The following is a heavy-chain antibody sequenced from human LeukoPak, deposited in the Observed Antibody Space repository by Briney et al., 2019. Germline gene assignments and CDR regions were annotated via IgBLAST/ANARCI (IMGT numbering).Heavy chain of an antibody. Sequence: SETLSRTCTVSGGSISSYYWSWIRQPPGKGLEWIGYIYYSGSTNYNPSLKSRVTISVDTSKNQFSLKLSSVTAADTALYYCARVRAGLVDYWGQGTLVTVSS. V-gene: IGHV4-59*01. CDR2: IYYSGST. J-gene: IGHJ4*02. CDR1: GGSISSYY. D-gene: IGHD6-13*01. CDR3: ARVRAGLVDY.